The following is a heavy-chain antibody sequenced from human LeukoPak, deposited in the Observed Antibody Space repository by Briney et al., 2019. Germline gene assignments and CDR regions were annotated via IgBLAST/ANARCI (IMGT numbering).Heavy chain of an antibody. V-gene: IGHV3-53*04. J-gene: IGHJ4*02. Sequence: GGSLRLSCAASGFTVSSNYMSWVRQAPGKGLEWVSDIYSGGNTYYADSVEGRFTISRHNSKNTLYLQMNSLRAEDTAVYYCARMRYYDSGGYPNFDYWGQGTLVTVSS. D-gene: IGHD3-22*01. CDR3: ARMRYYDSGGYPNFDY. CDR1: GFTVSSNY. CDR2: IYSGGNT.